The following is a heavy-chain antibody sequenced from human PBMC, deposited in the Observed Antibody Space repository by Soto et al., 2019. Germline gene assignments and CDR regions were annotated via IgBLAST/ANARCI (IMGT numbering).Heavy chain of an antibody. CDR1: GFTFGSYA. J-gene: IGHJ4*02. CDR2: ITGTGDSS. D-gene: IGHD3-10*01. V-gene: IGHV3-23*01. CDR3: AKDNGNYGSGSFSH. Sequence: EVQLLECGGGLVQPAGPLRLSCAAYGFTFGSYAMSWVRQAPGKGLEWVSLITGTGDSSEYANSVKGRFTISRDYSKTTVFLKMNSLRAEDTAVYFCAKDNGNYGSGSFSHWGEGALVTVSS.